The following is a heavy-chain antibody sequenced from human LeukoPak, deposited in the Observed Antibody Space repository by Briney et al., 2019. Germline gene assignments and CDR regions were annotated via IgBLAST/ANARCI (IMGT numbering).Heavy chain of an antibody. Sequence: SGGSLRLSCAACGFTFRSYAMHWGRQAPGKGLEWVAVISYDGSNKYYADSVKGRFTISRDNSKNTLYLQMNSLRAEDTAIYYCAKGAYDYIEIGYFDSWGQGTLVTVSS. CDR2: ISYDGSNK. D-gene: IGHD5-12*01. V-gene: IGHV3-30*07. CDR3: AKGAYDYIEIGYFDS. J-gene: IGHJ4*02. CDR1: GFTFRSYA.